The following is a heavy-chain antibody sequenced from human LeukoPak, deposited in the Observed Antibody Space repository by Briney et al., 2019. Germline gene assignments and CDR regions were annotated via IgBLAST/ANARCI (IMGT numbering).Heavy chain of an antibody. V-gene: IGHV1-2*02. CDR2: INPNSGGT. CDR3: ARRIAAAGDNWFDP. J-gene: IGHJ5*02. D-gene: IGHD6-13*01. Sequence: GASVKVSCKAPGYTFTGYYVHWVRQAPGQGLEWMGWINPNSGGTNYAQKFQGRVTITRDTSASTAYMELSSLRSEDTAVYYCARRIAAAGDNWFDPWGQGTLVTVSS. CDR1: GYTFTGYY.